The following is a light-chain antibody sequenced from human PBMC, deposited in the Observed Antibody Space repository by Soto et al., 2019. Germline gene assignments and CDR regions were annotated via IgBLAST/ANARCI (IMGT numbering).Light chain of an antibody. Sequence: QSALTQPPSASESPGQSVTISCTGTSSDVGGYKYVSWYQQHPGKAPKLMIFEVNKRPSGVPDRFSGSKSGNTASLTVSGLQAEDEADYYCSSYAGINNLWVFGTGTKLTVL. CDR3: SSYAGINNLWV. CDR2: EVN. V-gene: IGLV2-8*01. CDR1: SSDVGGYKY. J-gene: IGLJ1*01.